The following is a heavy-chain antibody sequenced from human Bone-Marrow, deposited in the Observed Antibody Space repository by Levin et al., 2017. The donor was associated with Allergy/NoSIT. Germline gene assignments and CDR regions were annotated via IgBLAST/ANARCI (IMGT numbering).Heavy chain of an antibody. D-gene: IGHD3-16*01. V-gene: IGHV3-49*04. J-gene: IGHJ6*03. Sequence: GESLKISCTASGFIFGDYGFSWVRQAPGKGLEWVAFIRNKAYGGTTEYAAPVKGRFTISRDDSKSIAYLQMTGLRTEDTAVYYCSRWITVVDFFYYYYTDVWGEGTTVTVSS. CDR1: GFIFGDYG. CDR2: IRNKAYGGTT. CDR3: SRWITVVDFFYYYYTDV.